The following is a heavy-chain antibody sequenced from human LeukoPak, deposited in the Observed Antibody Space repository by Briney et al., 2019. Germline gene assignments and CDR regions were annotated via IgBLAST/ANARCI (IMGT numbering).Heavy chain of an antibody. V-gene: IGHV4-59*08. CDR3: ARAMSIAARLQTIFDY. CDR1: SGSISIYS. J-gene: IGHJ4*02. D-gene: IGHD6-6*01. CDR2: IYSTGNT. Sequence: SETLSLTCTVSSGSISIYSWSWIRQPPGKGLEWIGYIYSTGNTNYNPSLKSRVTISVDTSKNQFSLNLTSVTAADTAVYYCARAMSIAARLQTIFDYWGQGTLVTVSS.